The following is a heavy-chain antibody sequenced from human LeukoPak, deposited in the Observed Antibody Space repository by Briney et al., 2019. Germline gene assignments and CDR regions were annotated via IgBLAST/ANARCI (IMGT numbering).Heavy chain of an antibody. Sequence: GSLRLSCAASGFTFSSYTMSWVRQAPGMGLEWVSAISGSGISTYYADSVKGRFTISRDNSKNTLFLQMNSLRAEDTAIYYCAKDYYDSSGYYLDYWGQGTLVTVSS. D-gene: IGHD3-22*01. CDR1: GFTFSSYT. CDR3: AKDYYDSSGYYLDY. CDR2: ISGSGIST. J-gene: IGHJ4*02. V-gene: IGHV3-23*01.